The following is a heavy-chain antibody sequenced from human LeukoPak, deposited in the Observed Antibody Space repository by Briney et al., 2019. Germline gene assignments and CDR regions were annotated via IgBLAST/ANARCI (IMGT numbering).Heavy chain of an antibody. CDR2: IIPIFGTA. CDR1: GGTFSSYA. V-gene: IGHV1-69*01. J-gene: IGHJ6*02. Sequence: ASVKVSCKASGGTFSSYAISWVRQAPGQGLEWMGGIIPIFGTANYAQKFQGRVTITADESTSTAYTELSSLRSEDTAVYYCARDLLGDYHDSSGYSDVWGQGTTVTVSS. CDR3: ARDLLGDYHDSSGYSDV. D-gene: IGHD3-22*01.